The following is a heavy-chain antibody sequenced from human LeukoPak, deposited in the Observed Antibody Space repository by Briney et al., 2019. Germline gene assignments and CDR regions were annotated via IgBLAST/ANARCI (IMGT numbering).Heavy chain of an antibody. J-gene: IGHJ5*02. V-gene: IGHV3-21*01. CDR1: GFTFSSYS. CDR3: ARELIASKVGPYP. CDR2: ISSSSSYI. D-gene: IGHD2-21*01. Sequence: GGSLRLSCAASGFTFSSYSMNWVRQAPGKGLEWVSSISSSSSYIYYADSVKGRFTISRDNAKNSLYLQMNSLRAEDTAVYYCARELIASKVGPYPWGQGTLVTVSS.